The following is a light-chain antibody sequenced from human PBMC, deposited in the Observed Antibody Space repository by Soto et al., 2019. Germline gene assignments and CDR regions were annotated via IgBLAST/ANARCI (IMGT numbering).Light chain of an antibody. Sequence: QSALTQPRSVSGSPGQSVTISCTGTSSDVGGYNYVSWYQQHPDKAPKLIIYDINKRPSGVPDRFSGSKSGNTASLTISGLQAEDEADYYCCSYAGSYTGVFGGWTKVTVL. CDR3: CSYAGSYTGV. CDR2: DIN. V-gene: IGLV2-11*01. CDR1: SSDVGGYNY. J-gene: IGLJ2*01.